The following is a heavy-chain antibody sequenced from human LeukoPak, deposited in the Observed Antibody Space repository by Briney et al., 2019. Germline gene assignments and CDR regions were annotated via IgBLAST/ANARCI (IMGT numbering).Heavy chain of an antibody. CDR1: GYTFTSNY. Sequence: ASVKVSCKAFGYTFTSNYMHWVRQAPGQGLEWMGWINPNSGATNYAQNFQGRVTMTRDTSISTAYMDLSRLRSDDTAFYYCARSAPTLTYDILTGYLGYWGQGTLVTVSS. J-gene: IGHJ4*02. V-gene: IGHV1-2*02. CDR3: ARSAPTLTYDILTGYLGY. D-gene: IGHD3-9*01. CDR2: INPNSGAT.